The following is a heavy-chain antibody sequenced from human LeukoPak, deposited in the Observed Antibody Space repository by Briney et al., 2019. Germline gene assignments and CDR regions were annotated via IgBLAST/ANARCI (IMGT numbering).Heavy chain of an antibody. V-gene: IGHV4-4*07. Sequence: AETLSLTCIVCGASISDYYGSWLRHPGGEGGEWIGRIETRGSTNYQPSLKSRLTMSVDTSKRQFSLRLTSVTAADTAVYYCTTGGLYWGQGTLVAVSS. CDR2: IETRGST. D-gene: IGHD2-15*01. CDR1: GASISDYY. J-gene: IGHJ4*02. CDR3: TTGGLY.